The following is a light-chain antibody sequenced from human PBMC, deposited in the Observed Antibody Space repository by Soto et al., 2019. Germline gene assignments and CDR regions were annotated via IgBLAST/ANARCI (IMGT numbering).Light chain of an antibody. V-gene: IGKV1-5*03. CDR3: QQRSNWQVT. J-gene: IGKJ5*01. Sequence: DIHMTQSPSTLSGSLGDRVTITCRASQTISSWLAWYQQKPGKAPKLLIYKASTLKSGVPSRFSGSGSGTDFTLTISSLEPEDFAVYYCQQRSNWQVTFGQGTRLEIK. CDR2: KAS. CDR1: QTISSW.